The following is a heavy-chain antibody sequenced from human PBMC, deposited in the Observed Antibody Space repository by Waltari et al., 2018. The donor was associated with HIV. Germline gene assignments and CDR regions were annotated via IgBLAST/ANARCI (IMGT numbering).Heavy chain of an antibody. CDR3: ARIGTFPHNYAIDF. D-gene: IGHD1-26*01. CDR2: IKDDGSEK. J-gene: IGHJ6*02. V-gene: IGHV3-7*01. Sequence: EVKLMESGGGLVQSGGPLGLSWAASGSHFTHYLRSWVRQTQGKGLEWVAYIKDDGSEKYYMGSVKGRFTISRDNAKNSMFLQMNSLRAEDTAVYYCARIGTFPHNYAIDFWGQGTTVTVSS. CDR1: GSHFTHYL.